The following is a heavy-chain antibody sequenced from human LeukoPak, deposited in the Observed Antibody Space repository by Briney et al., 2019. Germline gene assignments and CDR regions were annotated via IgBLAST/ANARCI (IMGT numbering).Heavy chain of an antibody. V-gene: IGHV1-2*02. J-gene: IGHJ6*02. D-gene: IGHD5-18*01. CDR2: INPNSGGT. Sequence: ASVKVSCKASGYTFTGYYMHWVRHAPGQGLERMGWINPNSGGTNYAQKFQGRVTMTRDTSISTAYMELSRLRSDDTAVYYCARDRRDTDYYYYGMDVWGQGTTVTVSS. CDR1: GYTFTGYY. CDR3: ARDRRDTDYYYYGMDV.